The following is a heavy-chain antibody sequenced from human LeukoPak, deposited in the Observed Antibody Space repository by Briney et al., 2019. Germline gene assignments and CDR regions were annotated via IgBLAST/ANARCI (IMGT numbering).Heavy chain of an antibody. V-gene: IGHV1-18*01. CDR2: TSVDNGNIKNI. D-gene: IGHD3-9*01. CDR3: ARDSYDILTGYSLLDYYYYYYMDV. J-gene: IGHJ6*03. Sequence: ASVKVSCKASGYTFTNNGLSWARQAPGQWLEWMGWTSVDNGNIKNINYAQNFQGRVTIIAGTSTSTAYMELRSLRSDDTAVYYCARDSYDILTGYSLLDYYYYYYMDVWGKGTTVTVSS. CDR1: GYTFTNNG.